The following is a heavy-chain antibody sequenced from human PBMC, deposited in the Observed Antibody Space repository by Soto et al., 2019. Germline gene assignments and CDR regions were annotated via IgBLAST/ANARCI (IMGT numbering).Heavy chain of an antibody. D-gene: IGHD1-26*01. V-gene: IGHV4-39*01. CDR2: IYSSVST. CDR1: GGSITSNSYH. J-gene: IGHJ4*02. CDR3: ARRKKIAGGDFDY. Sequence: QLQLQESGPGLVEPSETLSLTCTVYGGSITSNSYHWGWIRQPPGKGREWIGTIYSSVSTYLNPSLDSIRVTIPVATSIHQFSLNSGSVTAADASVYYCARRKKIAGGDFDYCGQGSLVTFSS.